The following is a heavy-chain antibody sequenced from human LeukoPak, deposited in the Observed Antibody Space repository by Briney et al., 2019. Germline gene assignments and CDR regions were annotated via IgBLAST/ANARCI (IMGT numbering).Heavy chain of an antibody. D-gene: IGHD6-6*01. CDR1: GYTFTSYA. J-gene: IGHJ4*02. Sequence: VASVKVSCKASGYTFTSYAMHWVRQAPGQRLEWMGWINAGNGNTKYSQEFQGRVTITRDTSASTAYMELSSLRSEDMAVYYYARARSIAARLGYFDYWGQGTLVTVSS. CDR3: ARARSIAARLGYFDY. V-gene: IGHV1-3*03. CDR2: INAGNGNT.